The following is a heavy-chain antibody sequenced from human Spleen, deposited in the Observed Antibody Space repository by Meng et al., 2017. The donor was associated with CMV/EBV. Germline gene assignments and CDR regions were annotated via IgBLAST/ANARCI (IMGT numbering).Heavy chain of an antibody. CDR2: MSYDGDNR. CDR1: GFNDGRLG. Sequence: CDVSGFNDGRLGSGWVRRARGEGLEWVASMSYDGDNRRYADSVKGRFTIYGDDSKNTVSLQMRSLRVEDTAVYYCARESNYNVLDYWGQGSLVTVSS. V-gene: IGHV3-30-3*01. J-gene: IGHJ4*02. D-gene: IGHD1-7*01. CDR3: ARESNYNVLDY.